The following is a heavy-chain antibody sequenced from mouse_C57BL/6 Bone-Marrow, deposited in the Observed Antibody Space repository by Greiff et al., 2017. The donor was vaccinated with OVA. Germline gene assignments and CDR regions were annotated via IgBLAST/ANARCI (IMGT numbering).Heavy chain of an antibody. CDR2: IDPETGGT. D-gene: IGHD2-3*01. CDR1: GYTFTDYE. Sequence: VQRVESGAELVRPGASVTLSCKASGYTFTDYEMHWVKQTPVHGLEWIGAIDPETGGTAYNQKFKGKAILTADKSSSTAYMELRSLTSEDSAVYYCTRSPLDGYYWYFDVWGTGTTVTVSS. CDR3: TRSPLDGYYWYFDV. J-gene: IGHJ1*03. V-gene: IGHV1-15*01.